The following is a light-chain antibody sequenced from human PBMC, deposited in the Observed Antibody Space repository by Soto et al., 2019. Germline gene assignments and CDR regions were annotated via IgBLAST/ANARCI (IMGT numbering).Light chain of an antibody. Sequence: EIVLTQSPGTLSLSPGERATLSCRASQSLTSDYLSWYQQRPGQSPRLLIYDTDRRATDVPDRFRGSGSGTDFPLTIARLEPEDFAVYFWQQYGRSLWTFGQGTKVEIK. CDR1: QSLTSDY. V-gene: IGKV3-20*01. CDR2: DTD. J-gene: IGKJ1*01. CDR3: QQYGRSLWT.